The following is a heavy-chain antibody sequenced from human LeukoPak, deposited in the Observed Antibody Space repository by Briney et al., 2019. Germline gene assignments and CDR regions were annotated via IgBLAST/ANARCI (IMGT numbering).Heavy chain of an antibody. V-gene: IGHV1-18*01. CDR3: ARDMVGLAADGNWFDP. D-gene: IGHD6-13*01. Sequence: ASVKVSCKASGYTFSSYGISWVRQAPGQGLEWMGWIATYKGKTKYAEKVQGRVTMTTDTSTTTAYMELRTLRSDDTAMYYCARDMVGLAADGNWFDPWGQGTLVTVSS. CDR2: IATYKGKT. J-gene: IGHJ5*02. CDR1: GYTFSSYG.